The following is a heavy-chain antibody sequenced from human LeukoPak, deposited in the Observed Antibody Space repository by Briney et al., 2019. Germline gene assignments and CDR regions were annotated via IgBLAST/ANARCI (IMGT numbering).Heavy chain of an antibody. D-gene: IGHD3-22*01. CDR1: GGSFSGYY. V-gene: IGHV4-34*01. J-gene: IGHJ6*03. CDR2: INHSGST. CDR3: ARGYDSSGYVYYFYYLDV. Sequence: SETLSLTCAVYGGSFSGYYWSWIRQPPGKGLEWIGEINHSGSTNYNPSLKSRVTTSVDTSKNQFSLKLSSVTAADTAVYFCARGYDSSGYVYYFYYLDVWGKGTTVAVSS.